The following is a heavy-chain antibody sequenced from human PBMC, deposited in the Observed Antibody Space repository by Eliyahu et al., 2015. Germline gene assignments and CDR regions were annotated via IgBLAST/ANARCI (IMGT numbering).Heavy chain of an antibody. CDR3: ARVRYYYDSSGYYRGAFDI. D-gene: IGHD3-22*01. CDR2: IYYSGST. CDR1: GGSVSSGSYY. V-gene: IGHV4-61*01. Sequence: QVQLQESGPGLVKPSETLSLTCTVSGGSVSSGSYYWSWIRQPPGKGLEWIGYIYYSGSTNYNPSLKSRVTISVDTSKNQFSLKLSSVTAADTAVYYCARVRYYYDSSGYYRGAFDIWGQGTMVTVSS. J-gene: IGHJ3*02.